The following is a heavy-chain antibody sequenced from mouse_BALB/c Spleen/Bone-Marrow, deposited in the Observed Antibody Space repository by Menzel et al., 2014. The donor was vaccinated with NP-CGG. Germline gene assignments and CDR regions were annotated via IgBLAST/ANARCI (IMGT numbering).Heavy chain of an antibody. CDR3: ARLGYYGYFVD. Sequence: EVKLMESGGGLVQPGGSLKLSCAASGFDFRSYWLSWVRQAPGKGLEWIGEINPESSTINYTPSLKDKVIISRDNAKNTLYLQMSKVRSEDTALYYCARLGYYGYFVDWGQGTTLTVST. J-gene: IGHJ2*01. CDR1: GFDFRSYW. CDR2: INPESSTI. V-gene: IGHV4-1*02. D-gene: IGHD2-3*01.